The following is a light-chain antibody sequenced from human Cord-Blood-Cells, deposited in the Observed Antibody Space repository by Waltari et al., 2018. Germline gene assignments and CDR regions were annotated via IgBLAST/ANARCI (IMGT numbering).Light chain of an antibody. CDR3: QQYNSYSYT. CDR1: QSSSSW. J-gene: IGKJ2*01. CDR2: KAS. Sequence: VHMTQCPPTLSASLGDRLTITCRASQSSSSWLAWYQQKPGKAPKLLIYKASSLESGVQSRFSGSGSGTEFTLTISSLQPDDFATYYCQQYNSYSYTFGQGTKLEIK. V-gene: IGKV1-5*03.